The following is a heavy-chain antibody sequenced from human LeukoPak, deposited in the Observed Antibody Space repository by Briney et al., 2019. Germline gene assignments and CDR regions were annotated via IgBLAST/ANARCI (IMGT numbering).Heavy chain of an antibody. CDR1: GFTFSGNW. V-gene: IGHV3-74*01. CDR2: ISIDARTI. J-gene: IGHJ4*02. D-gene: IGHD6-13*01. CDR3: LRGQATAWGLEY. Sequence: GGSLRLSCAASGFTFSGNWMHWVRQAPGKGLVWVSHISIDARTITYADFVKGRFTISRDNTKNTLYLQMNSLRAEDTALYYCLRGQATAWGLEYWGQGTLVTVSS.